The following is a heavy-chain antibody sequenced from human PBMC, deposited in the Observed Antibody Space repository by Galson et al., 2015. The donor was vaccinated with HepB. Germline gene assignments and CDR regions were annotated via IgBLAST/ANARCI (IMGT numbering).Heavy chain of an antibody. D-gene: IGHD5-12*01. CDR2: VTRDAKDI. Sequence: SLRLSCAASGFTFSDYWIHWVRQAPGKGLAWVSRVTRDAKDISHTASVDGRFTISRDNAKNTVYLQLNSLRVEDTAIYYCARDRGAATPFDIWGQGTLVTVSS. V-gene: IGHV3-74*01. CDR3: ARDRGAATPFDI. J-gene: IGHJ4*02. CDR1: GFTFSDYW.